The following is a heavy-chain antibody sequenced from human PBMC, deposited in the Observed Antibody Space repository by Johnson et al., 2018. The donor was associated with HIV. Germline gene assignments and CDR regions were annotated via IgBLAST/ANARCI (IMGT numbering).Heavy chain of an antibody. D-gene: IGHD6-13*01. J-gene: IGHJ3*01. Sequence: VQLVESGGGVVRPGGSLRLSCAASGFTFDDYGMSWVRHAPGKGLEWVSVIYSDDMTYYADSVKGRFTISRVNSKNTLYLQMNSLRAEDTAVYYCARETRSAAAGHGAFDVWGQGTMVTVSS. V-gene: IGHV3-66*01. CDR1: GFTFDDYG. CDR3: ARETRSAAAGHGAFDV. CDR2: IYSDDMT.